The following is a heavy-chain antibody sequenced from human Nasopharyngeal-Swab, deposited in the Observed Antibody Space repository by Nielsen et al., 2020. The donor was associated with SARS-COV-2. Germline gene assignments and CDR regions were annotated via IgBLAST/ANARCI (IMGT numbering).Heavy chain of an antibody. J-gene: IGHJ4*02. D-gene: IGHD6-19*01. CDR2: IIPIFGTA. V-gene: IGHV1-69*13. CDR1: GGTFSSYA. Sequence: SVKVSCKASGGTFSSYAISWVRQAPGQGLEWMGGIIPIFGTANYAQKFQGRVTITADESTSTAYMELSSLRSEDTAVYYCARDLPARTAVAGTDYFDYWGQGTLVTVSS. CDR3: ARDLPARTAVAGTDYFDY.